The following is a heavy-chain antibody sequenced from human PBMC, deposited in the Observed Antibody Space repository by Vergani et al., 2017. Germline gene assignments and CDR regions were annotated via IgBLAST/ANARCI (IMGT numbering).Heavy chain of an antibody. CDR2: IYYSGST. Sequence: QVQLQESGPGLVTPSETLSLTCTVSGGSISSGGYYWSWIRQHPGKGLEWIGYIYYSGSTYYNPSLKSRVTISVDTSKNPFSLKLSSVTAADTAVYYCARGTAGYYGSGRDFDYWGQGTLVTVSS. CDR1: GGSISSGGYY. J-gene: IGHJ4*02. D-gene: IGHD3-10*01. V-gene: IGHV4-31*03. CDR3: ARGTAGYYGSGRDFDY.